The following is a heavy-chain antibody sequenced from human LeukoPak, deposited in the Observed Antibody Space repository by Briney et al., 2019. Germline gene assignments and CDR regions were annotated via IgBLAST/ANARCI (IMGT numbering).Heavy chain of an antibody. Sequence: GGSLRLSCAASGFTFSSYGMHWVRQAPGKGLEWVAFIRYDGSNKYYADSVKGRFTISRDNSKNTLYLQMNSLRAEDTAVYYCARSPGYSGYGSNYYYYYMDVWGKGTTVTISS. V-gene: IGHV3-30*02. J-gene: IGHJ6*03. CDR2: IRYDGSNK. CDR3: ARSPGYSGYGSNYYYYYMDV. D-gene: IGHD5-12*01. CDR1: GFTFSSYG.